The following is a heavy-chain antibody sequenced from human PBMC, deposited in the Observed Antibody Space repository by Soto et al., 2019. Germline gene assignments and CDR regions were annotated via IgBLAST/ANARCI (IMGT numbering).Heavy chain of an antibody. CDR3: AFGRFPSPVFDI. Sequence: QVQLQEWGSGQVKPSQTLSLTCTVSGGSISSGGYYWSWIRRHPGKGLEWIGYIYSGSTYYNPSLKSRVTISVDTSKNQFSLKLSSVTAADTAVYYCAFGRFPSPVFDIWGQGTMVTVSS. V-gene: IGHV4-31*03. D-gene: IGHD3-10*01. CDR1: GGSISSGGYY. CDR2: IYSGST. J-gene: IGHJ3*02.